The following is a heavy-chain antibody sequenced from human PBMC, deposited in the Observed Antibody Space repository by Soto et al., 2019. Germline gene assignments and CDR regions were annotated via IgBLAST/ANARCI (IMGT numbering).Heavy chain of an antibody. J-gene: IGHJ4*02. CDR2: INPNSGGT. CDR3: ARHLVGATKVFDY. V-gene: IGHV1-2*04. CDR1: GYTFTGYY. D-gene: IGHD1-26*01. Sequence: ASVKVSCKASGYTFTGYYMDWVRQAPGQGLEWMGWINPNSGGTNYAQKFQGWVTMTRDTSISTAYMELSRLRSDDTAVYYCARHLVGATKVFDYWGQGTLVTVSA.